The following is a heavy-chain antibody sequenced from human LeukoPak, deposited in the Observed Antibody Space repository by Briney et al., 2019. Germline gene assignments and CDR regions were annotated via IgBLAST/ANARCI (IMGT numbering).Heavy chain of an antibody. D-gene: IGHD2-2*01. CDR3: ARVEVPTALLGFDY. Sequence: ASVKVSCKASGYTFTSYGISWVRQAPGQGLEWRGWISAYNDFTNYAQKLQGRVTMTTDTSTSTAYMELRSLRSDDTAVYYCARVEVPTALLGFDYWGQGTLVTVSS. J-gene: IGHJ4*02. CDR1: GYTFTSYG. CDR2: ISAYNDFT. V-gene: IGHV1-18*01.